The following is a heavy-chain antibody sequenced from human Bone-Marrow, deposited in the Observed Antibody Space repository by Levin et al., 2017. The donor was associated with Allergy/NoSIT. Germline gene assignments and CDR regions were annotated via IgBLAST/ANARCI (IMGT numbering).Heavy chain of an antibody. V-gene: IGHV1-69*13. CDR3: ARAGGYCSGGSCYSGGAFDP. J-gene: IGHJ5*02. D-gene: IGHD2-15*01. CDR1: GGTFSSYA. CDR2: IIPIFGTA. Sequence: SVKVSCKASGGTFSSYAISWVRQAPGQGLEWMGGIIPIFGTANYAQKFQGRVTITADESTSTAYMELSSLRSEDTAVYYCARAGGYCSGGSCYSGGAFDPWGQGTLVTVSS.